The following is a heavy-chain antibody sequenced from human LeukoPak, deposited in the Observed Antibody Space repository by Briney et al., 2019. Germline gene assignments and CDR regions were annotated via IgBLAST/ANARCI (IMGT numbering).Heavy chain of an antibody. Sequence: GGSLRLSCAASGFTFSTYAMHWVRQASGKGLEWVAVISYDGSSKNYGDSVKGRFTISRDNSKNTVYLQMNSLRVEDTALYYCARGIFTGGTYYGYWGQGTLVTVSS. V-gene: IGHV3-30-3*01. J-gene: IGHJ4*02. D-gene: IGHD1-26*01. CDR2: ISYDGSSK. CDR1: GFTFSTYA. CDR3: ARGIFTGGTYYGY.